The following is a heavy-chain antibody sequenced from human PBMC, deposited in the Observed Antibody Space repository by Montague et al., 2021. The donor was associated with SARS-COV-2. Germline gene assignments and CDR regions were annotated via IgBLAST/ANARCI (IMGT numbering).Heavy chain of an antibody. Sequence: SETLSLTCALNGGSFRYYYWTWIRQSPGKGLEWIGGINQTGRTTYNPALSSRLTMSIDTSRKQYSLNLRSVTAADTAVYYCAMGFPCNGVNCHDGVLGSWGQGTPVTVSS. CDR2: INQTGRT. D-gene: IGHD2-8*01. V-gene: IGHV4-34*01. CDR1: GGSFRYYY. J-gene: IGHJ4*02. CDR3: AMGFPCNGVNCHDGVLGS.